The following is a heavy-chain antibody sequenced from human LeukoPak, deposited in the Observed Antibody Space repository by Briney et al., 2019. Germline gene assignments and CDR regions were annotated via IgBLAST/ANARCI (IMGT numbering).Heavy chain of an antibody. CDR3: ARVESVPLSGSYADY. V-gene: IGHV1-18*01. CDR1: GGTFSSYA. J-gene: IGHJ4*02. CDR2: ISAYNGNT. Sequence: GASVKVSCKASGGTFSSYAISWVRQAPGQGLEWMGWISAYNGNTNYAQKLQGRVTMTTDTSTSTAYMELRSLRSDDTAVYYCARVESVPLSGSYADYWGQGTLVTVSS. D-gene: IGHD1-26*01.